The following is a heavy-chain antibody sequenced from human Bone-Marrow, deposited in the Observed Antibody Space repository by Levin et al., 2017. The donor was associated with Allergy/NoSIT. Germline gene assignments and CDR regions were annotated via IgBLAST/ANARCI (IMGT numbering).Heavy chain of an antibody. Sequence: TGGSLRLSCGASGFTFSTYWMSWVRQAPGKGLEWVANIKEDSSQKKYADSVKGRFTISRDNAENSLYLHMNNLRAEDTAVYHCARVDYYGDAYGFWGQGTLVTVSS. J-gene: IGHJ4*02. CDR2: IKEDSSQK. V-gene: IGHV3-7*04. D-gene: IGHD3-10*01. CDR3: ARVDYYGDAYGF. CDR1: GFTFSTYW.